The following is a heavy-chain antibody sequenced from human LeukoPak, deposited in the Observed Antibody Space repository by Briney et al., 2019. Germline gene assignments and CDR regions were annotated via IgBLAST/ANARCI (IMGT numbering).Heavy chain of an antibody. CDR3: AATGDDAFDI. CDR1: GYTFNSYG. Sequence: GASVKVSXKASGYTFNSYGISWVRQAPGQGLEWMGWISTYNGNTNYAQKLQDRVTISTDTSTSTVYMELRSLRSDDTAVYYCAATGDDAFDIWGQGTMVAVSS. J-gene: IGHJ3*02. D-gene: IGHD4-17*01. V-gene: IGHV1-18*04. CDR2: ISTYNGNT.